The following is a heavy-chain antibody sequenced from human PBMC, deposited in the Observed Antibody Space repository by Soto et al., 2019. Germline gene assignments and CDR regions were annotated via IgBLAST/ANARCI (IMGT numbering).Heavy chain of an antibody. CDR3: TTESSWPDAFDI. Sequence: PGGSLRLSCVTSGFSFSSYWMSRVRQAPGKGLEWVANIKHDGSEKNYAAPVKGRFTISRDDSKNTLYLQMNSLKTEDTAVYYCTTESSWPDAFDIWGQGTMVTVSS. V-gene: IGHV3-15*06. D-gene: IGHD6-13*01. CDR2: IKHDGSEK. J-gene: IGHJ3*02. CDR1: GFSFSSYW.